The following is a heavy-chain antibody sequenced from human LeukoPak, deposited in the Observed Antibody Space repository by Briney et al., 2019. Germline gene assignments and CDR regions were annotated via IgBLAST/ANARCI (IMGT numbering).Heavy chain of an antibody. J-gene: IGHJ5*02. V-gene: IGHV4-39*07. Sequence: SETLSLTCTVSGGSISSSSYYWGWIRQPPGKGLEWIGSIYYSGSTYYNPSLKSRVTISVDTSKNQFSLKLSSVTAADTAVYYCARGPPKQWLVLWANWFDPWGQGTLVTVSS. CDR2: IYYSGST. CDR1: GGSISSSSYY. CDR3: ARGPPKQWLVLWANWFDP. D-gene: IGHD6-19*01.